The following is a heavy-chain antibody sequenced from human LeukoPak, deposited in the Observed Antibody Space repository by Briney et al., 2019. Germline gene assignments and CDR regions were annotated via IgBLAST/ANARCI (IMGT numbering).Heavy chain of an antibody. CDR3: AKGLDSSGYRPFDY. CDR1: GFTFDDYA. J-gene: IGHJ4*02. D-gene: IGHD3-22*01. CDR2: ISWNSGSI. V-gene: IGHV3-9*01. Sequence: PGGSLRLSCAASGFTFDDYAMDWVRQAPGKGREWISCISWNSGSIGYADSVKGRFTISRDNAKNSLYLQMNSLRAEDTALYYCAKGLDSSGYRPFDYWGQGTLVTVSS.